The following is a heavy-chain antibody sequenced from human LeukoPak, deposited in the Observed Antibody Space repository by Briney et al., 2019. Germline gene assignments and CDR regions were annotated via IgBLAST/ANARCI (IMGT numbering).Heavy chain of an antibody. CDR1: GFTVSESY. Sequence: GGSLRLSCAASGFTVSESYMSWVRQAPGKGLEWVSVVYSDDSAYYADSVMGRFAVSRDTSKNTMYLQMNSLRAEDTAVYYCAKDRNHVVVPTGIDYWGQGTLVTVSS. CDR3: AKDRNHVVVPTGIDY. D-gene: IGHD2-21*01. V-gene: IGHV3-53*01. CDR2: VYSDDSA. J-gene: IGHJ4*02.